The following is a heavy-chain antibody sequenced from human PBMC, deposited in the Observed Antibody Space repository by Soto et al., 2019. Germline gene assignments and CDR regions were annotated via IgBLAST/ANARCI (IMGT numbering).Heavy chain of an antibody. CDR2: ISGSGGST. J-gene: IGHJ6*02. V-gene: IGHV3-23*01. CDR1: GFTFSSYA. CDR3: ARAQQQLVPYYYYGMDV. Sequence: LRLSCAASGFTFSSYAMSWVRQAPGKGLEWVSAISGSGGSTYYADSVKGRFTISRDNSKNTLYLQMNSLRAEDTAVYYCARAQQQLVPYYYYGMDVWGQGTTVTVSS. D-gene: IGHD6-13*01.